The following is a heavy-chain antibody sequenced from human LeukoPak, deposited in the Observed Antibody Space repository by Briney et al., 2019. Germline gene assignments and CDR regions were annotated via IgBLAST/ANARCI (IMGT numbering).Heavy chain of an antibody. CDR3: AREKGYVRALYAFDI. J-gene: IGHJ3*02. Sequence: SETLSLTCTVSGGSISSYYWSWIRQPPGKGLEWIGYIYYSGSTNYNPSLKSRVTISVDTSKNQFSLKLSSMTAADTAVYYCAREKGYVRALYAFDIWGQGTMVTVSS. CDR1: GGSISSYY. D-gene: IGHD5-12*01. CDR2: IYYSGST. V-gene: IGHV4-59*01.